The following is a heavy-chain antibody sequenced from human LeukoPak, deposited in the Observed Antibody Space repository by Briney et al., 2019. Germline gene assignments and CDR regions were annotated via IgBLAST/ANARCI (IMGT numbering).Heavy chain of an antibody. D-gene: IGHD6-19*01. CDR3: VPGGLAVSGIDY. CDR1: GFTFNNYW. Sequence: GGSLRLSCAVSGFTFNNYWMSWVRQAPGKGLEWVANITPDGSDRYYVDSLKGRVTISRDNTKSTLYLQLNSLRAEDTAVYYCVPGGLAVSGIDYWGQGALVTVSS. CDR2: ITPDGSDR. V-gene: IGHV3-7*01. J-gene: IGHJ4*02.